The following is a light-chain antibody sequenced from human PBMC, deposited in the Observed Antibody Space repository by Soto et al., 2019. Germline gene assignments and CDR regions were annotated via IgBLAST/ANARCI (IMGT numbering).Light chain of an antibody. CDR1: SIDVGSYNL. Sequence: QSVLTQPASVPGSPGQSITISCTGTSIDVGSYNLVSWYQQHPGKAPKLMIYEGSKRPSGVSNRFSGSKSGNTASLTISGLQAEDEADYYCCSYAGSSTSFGTGTKVPVL. V-gene: IGLV2-23*01. J-gene: IGLJ1*01. CDR2: EGS. CDR3: CSYAGSSTS.